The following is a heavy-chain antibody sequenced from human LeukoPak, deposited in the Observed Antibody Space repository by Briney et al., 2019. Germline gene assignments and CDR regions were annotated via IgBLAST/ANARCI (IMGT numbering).Heavy chain of an antibody. V-gene: IGHV3-23*01. CDR1: GFTFRDYA. Sequence: GGSLRLSCAASGFTFRDYAMSWVRQAPGKGLQWASTISGSGGNTYYADSVKGRFTISRDNSKNILYLQMNGLRAEDTAVYYCAKSDINWGQGTLVTVAS. CDR3: AKSDIN. CDR2: ISGSGGNT. J-gene: IGHJ4*02.